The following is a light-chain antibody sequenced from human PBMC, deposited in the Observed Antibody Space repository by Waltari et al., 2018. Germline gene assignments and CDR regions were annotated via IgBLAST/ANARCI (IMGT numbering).Light chain of an antibody. CDR2: GNN. Sequence: QSVLTQPPSVSGAPGQRVTISCTGSGSNIGAGFDVHWYQHLPGTAPNLLVYGNNSRPSGVPDRFSASKSGTSASLAITGLQAEDEADYYCQSYDSSLTGSWVFGGGTKLTVL. J-gene: IGLJ3*02. V-gene: IGLV1-40*01. CDR1: GSNIGAGFD. CDR3: QSYDSSLTGSWV.